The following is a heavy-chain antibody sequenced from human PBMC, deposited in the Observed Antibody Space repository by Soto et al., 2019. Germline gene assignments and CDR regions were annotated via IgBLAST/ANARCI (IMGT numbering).Heavy chain of an antibody. V-gene: IGHV4-61*08. CDR2: IYYSGST. J-gene: IGHJ4*02. D-gene: IGHD6-19*01. Sequence: PSETLYLTCTDSGGSVSGGGYYWSWIRQPPGKGLEWIAYIYYSGSTNYNPSLKSRVTISVDTSKNQFSLKLNSVTAADTAVYYCARKRAVAGTAFDYWGQGALVTVS. CDR3: ARKRAVAGTAFDY. CDR1: GGSVSGGGYY.